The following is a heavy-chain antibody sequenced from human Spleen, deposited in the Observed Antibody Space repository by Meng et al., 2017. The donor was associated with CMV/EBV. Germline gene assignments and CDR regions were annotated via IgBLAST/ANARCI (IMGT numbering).Heavy chain of an antibody. CDR1: GFTFSSYS. D-gene: IGHD6-19*01. V-gene: IGHV3-21*01. J-gene: IGHJ4*02. Sequence: EVQLVESGXXLXKPGGXXRXSCAASGFTFSSYSMNWVRQAPGKGLEWVSSISSSSSYIYYADSVKGRFTISRDNAKNSLYLQMNSLRAEDTAVYYCARGGSGWYWFDYWGQGTLVTVSS. CDR2: ISSSSSYI. CDR3: ARGGSGWYWFDY.